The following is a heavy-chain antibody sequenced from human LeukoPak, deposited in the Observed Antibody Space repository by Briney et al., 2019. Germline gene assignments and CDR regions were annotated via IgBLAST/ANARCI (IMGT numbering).Heavy chain of an antibody. D-gene: IGHD3-22*01. CDR3: AGDSGYYYDSSGFDY. CDR1: GGSISNKY. Sequence: SETLSLTCTVSGGSISNKYWSWIRQPPGKGLEWIGYIYYSGSTNYNPSLKSRVTILVDTSKNQFSLKLSSVTAADTAVYYCAGDSGYYYDSSGFDYWSQGTLVTVSS. V-gene: IGHV4-59*12. J-gene: IGHJ4*02. CDR2: IYYSGST.